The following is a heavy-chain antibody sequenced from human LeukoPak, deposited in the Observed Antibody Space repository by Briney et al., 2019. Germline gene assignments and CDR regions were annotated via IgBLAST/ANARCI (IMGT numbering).Heavy chain of an antibody. CDR2: LTWDGHIT. V-gene: IGHV3-43*01. CDR1: GFNLHDYT. CDR3: VKDGIDGATWGYLGS. J-gene: IGHJ5*02. Sequence: GGSLRLSCVVSGFNLHDYTMHWVRQVPGKGLEWVALLTWDGHITSYGDSVKGRVNISRDDTKNSLYLEMSRLNFDDSGLYYCVKDGIDGATWGYLGSWGRGTLVSVST. D-gene: IGHD1-26*01.